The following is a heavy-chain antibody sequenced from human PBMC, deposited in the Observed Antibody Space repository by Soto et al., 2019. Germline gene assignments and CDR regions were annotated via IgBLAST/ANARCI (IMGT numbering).Heavy chain of an antibody. V-gene: IGHV1-46*01. CDR2: VNPSGGGT. J-gene: IGHJ4*02. D-gene: IGHD2-2*01. CDR1: GYTFISYS. CDR3: ARSRSYCSSTSCSRGAGY. Sequence: QVQLVQSGAEVKKPGASVKVSCKASGYTFISYSVNWVRQAPGQGLEWMGIVNPSGGGTTYAQKFQGRVTMTSDTSTSTVYMELSSLRYDDTAVYYCARSRSYCSSTSCSRGAGYWGQGTLVTVSS.